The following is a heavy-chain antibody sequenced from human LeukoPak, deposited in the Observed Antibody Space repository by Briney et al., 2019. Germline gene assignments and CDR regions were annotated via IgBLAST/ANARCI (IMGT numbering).Heavy chain of an antibody. J-gene: IGHJ4*02. Sequence: PAGSLSLSTAASGFTFSSYWMSWVRQAPGKGLEWVANIKQDGNEKYYVDSVKGRLTISRDNAKNSLFLQMNSLRAEDTAVYYCARLYSSGWYVMGCDYWGQGALVSASS. V-gene: IGHV3-7*05. CDR1: GFTFSSYW. D-gene: IGHD6-19*01. CDR2: IKQDGNEK. CDR3: ARLYSSGWYVMGCDY.